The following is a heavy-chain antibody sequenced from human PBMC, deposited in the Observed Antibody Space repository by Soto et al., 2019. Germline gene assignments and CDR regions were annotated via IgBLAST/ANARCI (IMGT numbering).Heavy chain of an antibody. V-gene: IGHV4-34*01. CDR1: GGSLRGHY. CDR3: ARAAVKLGATLFDS. CDR2: INHSGFT. Sequence: XATLSLTFAVSGGSLRGHYWSWIRQSPEKGLEWIGEINHSGFTNYNPTLKSRVTISRDASKNQFSLRLSSMTAADSAVYFCARAAVKLGATLFDSWGQGTLVTVSS. D-gene: IGHD1-26*01. J-gene: IGHJ4*02.